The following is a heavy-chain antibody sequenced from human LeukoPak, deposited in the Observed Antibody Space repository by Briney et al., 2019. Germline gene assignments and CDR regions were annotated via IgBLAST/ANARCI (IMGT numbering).Heavy chain of an antibody. Sequence: GGSLRLSCAASGFTFDDYAMHWVRQAPGKGLEWVSGISWNSGSIGYADSVKGRFTISRDNAKNSLYLQMNSPRAEDTALYYCAKGIAARALYFDYWGQGTLVTVSS. CDR3: AKGIAARALYFDY. J-gene: IGHJ4*02. D-gene: IGHD6-6*01. V-gene: IGHV3-9*01. CDR2: ISWNSGSI. CDR1: GFTFDDYA.